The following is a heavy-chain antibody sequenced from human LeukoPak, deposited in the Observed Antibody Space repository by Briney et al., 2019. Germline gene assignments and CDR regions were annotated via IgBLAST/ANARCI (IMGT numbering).Heavy chain of an antibody. V-gene: IGHV3-30*02. CDR1: GFTFSSYG. CDR3: AKDFKGYCSGGSCDEIDY. J-gene: IGHJ4*02. D-gene: IGHD2-15*01. Sequence: PGGSLRLSCAASGFTFSSYGMHWVRQAPGKGLEWVAFIRYDGSNKYYADSVKGRFTISRDNSKNTLYPQMNSLRAEDTAVYYCAKDFKGYCSGGSCDEIDYWGQGTLVTVSS. CDR2: IRYDGSNK.